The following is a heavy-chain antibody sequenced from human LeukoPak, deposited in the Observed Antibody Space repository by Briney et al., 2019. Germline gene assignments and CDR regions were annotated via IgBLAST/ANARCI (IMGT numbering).Heavy chain of an antibody. CDR1: GGTFSSYA. D-gene: IGHD2-2*01. Sequence: SVKVSCKASGGTFSSYAISWVRQAPGQGLEWMGGIIPIFGTANYAQKFQGRVTITTDESTSTAYMELSSLRSEDTTVYYCASDIVVVPAASGWFDPWGQGTLVTVSS. CDR3: ASDIVVVPAASGWFDP. J-gene: IGHJ5*02. V-gene: IGHV1-69*05. CDR2: IIPIFGTA.